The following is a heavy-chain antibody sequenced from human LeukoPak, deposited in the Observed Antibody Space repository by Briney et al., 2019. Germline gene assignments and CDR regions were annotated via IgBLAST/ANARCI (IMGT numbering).Heavy chain of an antibody. CDR3: ARLRLESAAPFDY. V-gene: IGHV3-53*01. D-gene: IGHD3-16*01. J-gene: IGHJ4*02. CDR2: IYSGGSS. Sequence: GGSLRLSCAASGFTVSNNYMSWVRQAPGKGLEWVSIIYSGGSSYYADSVRGRFTISSDNSKNTLFLQMNDLRAEDTAVYFCARLRLESAAPFDYWGQGTLVTVSS. CDR1: GFTVSNNY.